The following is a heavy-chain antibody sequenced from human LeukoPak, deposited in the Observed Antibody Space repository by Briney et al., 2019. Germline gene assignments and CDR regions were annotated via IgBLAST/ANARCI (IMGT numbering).Heavy chain of an antibody. J-gene: IGHJ1*01. CDR1: GGSISSYY. V-gene: IGHV4-59*12. Sequence: PSETLSLTCTVSGGSISSYYWSWIRQPPGKGLEWIGYIYYSGSTNYNPSLKSRVTISVDTSKNQFSLKLSSVTAADTAVYYCASSSIAARPLRFGYFQHWGQGTLVTVSS. D-gene: IGHD6-6*01. CDR3: ASSSIAARPLRFGYFQH. CDR2: IYYSGST.